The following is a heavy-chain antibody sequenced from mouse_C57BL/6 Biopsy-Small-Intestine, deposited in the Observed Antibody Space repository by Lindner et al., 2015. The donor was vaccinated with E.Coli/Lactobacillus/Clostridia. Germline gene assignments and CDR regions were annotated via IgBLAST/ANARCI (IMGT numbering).Heavy chain of an antibody. Sequence: VQLQESGAELAKPGASVKMSCKASGYTFTSYWMHWVKQRPGQGLEWIGYINPSSGYTEYNQKFKDKATLTADKSSSTAYMQLSSLTSEDSAVYYCARVYDGYPYAMDYWGQGTSVTVSS. CDR2: INPSSGYT. CDR3: ARVYDGYPYAMDY. D-gene: IGHD2-3*01. J-gene: IGHJ4*01. V-gene: IGHV1-7*01. CDR1: GYTFTSYW.